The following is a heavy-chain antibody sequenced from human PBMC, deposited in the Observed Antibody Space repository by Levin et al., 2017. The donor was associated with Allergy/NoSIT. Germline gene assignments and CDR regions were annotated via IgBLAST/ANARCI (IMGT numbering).Heavy chain of an antibody. Sequence: GGSLRLSCAASGFTFDDYAMHWVRQAPGKGLEWVSGISWNSGSIGYADSVKGRFTISRDNAKNSLYLQMNSLRTEDTALYYCARDNIGLPHAFDIWGQGTMVIVSS. CDR2: ISWNSGSI. D-gene: IGHD3-10*01. J-gene: IGHJ3*02. V-gene: IGHV3-9*01. CDR3: ARDNIGLPHAFDI. CDR1: GFTFDDYA.